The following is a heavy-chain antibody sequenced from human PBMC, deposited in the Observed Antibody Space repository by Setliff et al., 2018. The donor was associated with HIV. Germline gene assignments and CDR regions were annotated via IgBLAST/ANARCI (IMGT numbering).Heavy chain of an antibody. CDR1: GGSFNDYQ. CDR3: AREIAIFGVVTDYWYFDL. Sequence: SETLSLTCAVYGGSFNDYQWSWIRQPPGKGLEWIGEINHSGTTNYNPSLKSRVTMSVDTSKNQFSLKLNSVTAADTAVYYCAREIAIFGVVTDYWYFDLWGRGTLVTVSS. CDR2: INHSGTT. V-gene: IGHV4-34*01. J-gene: IGHJ2*01. D-gene: IGHD3-3*01.